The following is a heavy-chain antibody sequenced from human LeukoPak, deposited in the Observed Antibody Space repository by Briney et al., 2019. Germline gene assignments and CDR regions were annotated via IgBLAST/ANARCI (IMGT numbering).Heavy chain of an antibody. Sequence: ASVKVSCKASGYTFTSYGISWVRQAPGQGLEWMGWISAYNGNTNYAQKLQGRVTMTTDTSTSTAYMELRSLRFDDTAVYYCARLGTYYYDSSGYRNKMFDYWGQGTLVTVSS. J-gene: IGHJ4*02. CDR1: GYTFTSYG. V-gene: IGHV1-18*01. D-gene: IGHD3-22*01. CDR2: ISAYNGNT. CDR3: ARLGTYYYDSSGYRNKMFDY.